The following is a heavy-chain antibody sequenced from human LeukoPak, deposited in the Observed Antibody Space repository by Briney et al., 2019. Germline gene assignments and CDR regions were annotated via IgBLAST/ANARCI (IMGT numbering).Heavy chain of an antibody. CDR3: ARTTEGYAGGPGYSYYYYMYV. CDR1: GGSISSYY. Sequence: SETLSLTCTVSGGSISSYYWSWIRQPPGKGLEWIGYIYYSGSTNYNPSLKSRVTISVDTSKNQFSLKLSSVTAADTGVYYCARTTEGYAGGPGYSYYYYMYVWGKGTTVTISS. J-gene: IGHJ6*03. D-gene: IGHD5-12*01. V-gene: IGHV4-59*01. CDR2: IYYSGST.